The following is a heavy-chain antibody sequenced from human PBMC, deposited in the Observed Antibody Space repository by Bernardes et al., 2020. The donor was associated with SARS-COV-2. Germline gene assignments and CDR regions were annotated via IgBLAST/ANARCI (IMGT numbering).Heavy chain of an antibody. V-gene: IGHV3-23*01. CDR3: AKEALSSSWYPDYFDY. Sequence: GGSLRLSCAASGFTFSSYAMSWVRQAPGKGLEWVSAISGSGGSTYYADSVKGRFTISRDNSKNTLYLQMNSLRAEDTAVYYCAKEALSSSWYPDYFDYWGQGTLVTVSS. D-gene: IGHD6-13*01. J-gene: IGHJ4*02. CDR2: ISGSGGST. CDR1: GFTFSSYA.